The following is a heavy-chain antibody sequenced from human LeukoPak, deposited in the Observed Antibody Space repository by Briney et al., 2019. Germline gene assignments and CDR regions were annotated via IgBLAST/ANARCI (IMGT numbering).Heavy chain of an antibody. CDR3: ARQIVISGVTTDNWFDP. J-gene: IGHJ5*02. D-gene: IGHD4-17*01. V-gene: IGHV4-39*01. Sequence: PSETLSLTCTVSGGSNSSSSYYWGWIRQPPGKGLEWIGSIYYSGSTYYNPSLKSRVTISVDTSKNQFSLKLSSVTAADTAVYYCARQIVISGVTTDNWFDPWGQGTLVTVSS. CDR1: GGSNSSSSYY. CDR2: IYYSGST.